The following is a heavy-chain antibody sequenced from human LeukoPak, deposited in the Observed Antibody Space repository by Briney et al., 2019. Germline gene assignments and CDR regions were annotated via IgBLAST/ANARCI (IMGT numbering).Heavy chain of an antibody. CDR2: ISNGGDRA. J-gene: IGHJ4*02. CDR1: GFTFTNFD. D-gene: IGHD6-19*01. Sequence: GGSLRLSCAASGFTFTNFDMVWVRQAPGKGLEWVSGISNGGDRAYYADSVKGRFTISRDNSKSALFLQMKSLRVDDTAIYYCAKDAPRTSGSFFLEYWXQGILVTVSS. V-gene: IGHV3-23*01. CDR3: AKDAPRTSGSFFLEY.